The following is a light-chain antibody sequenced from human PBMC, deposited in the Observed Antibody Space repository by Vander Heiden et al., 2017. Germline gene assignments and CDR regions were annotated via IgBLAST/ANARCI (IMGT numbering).Light chain of an antibody. CDR1: QSSSTY. V-gene: IGKV1-39*01. CDR3: LLSHRAPFT. Sequence: DIKMTPSPSSLSASVGDRVTITCRASQSSSTYLNWYQQKPGKAPKLLIYATSNLHSGVPSRFSGSGSGTDFTLTISRLKYEDFATYYFLLSHRAPFTFGGGTKVEIK. CDR2: ATS. J-gene: IGKJ4*02.